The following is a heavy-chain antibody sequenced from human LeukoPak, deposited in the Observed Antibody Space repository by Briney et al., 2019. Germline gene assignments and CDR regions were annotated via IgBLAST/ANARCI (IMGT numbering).Heavy chain of an antibody. D-gene: IGHD6-13*01. CDR3: ARDPIAAAGTIFGY. CDR1: GYTFTGYY. V-gene: IGHV1-2*02. CDR2: INPNSGGT. J-gene: IGHJ4*02. Sequence: ASAKVSCKASGYTFTGYYMHWVRQAPGQGLEWMGWINPNSGGTNYAQKFQGRVTMTRDTSISTAYMELSRLRSDDTAVYYCARDPIAAAGTIFGYWGQGTLVTVSS.